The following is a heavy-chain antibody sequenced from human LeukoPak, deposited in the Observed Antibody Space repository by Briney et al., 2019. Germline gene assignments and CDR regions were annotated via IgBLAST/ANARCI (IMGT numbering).Heavy chain of an antibody. Sequence: SETLSLTCTVSGGSITSSRHYWGWIHQPPGKGLEWIGNIYYTGSTYYNPSLKSRVTISVDTSNNQFSLKVSSVTAADTAVYHCARMLDSSGWFDYWGQGTLVTVSS. J-gene: IGHJ4*02. V-gene: IGHV4-39*01. CDR3: ARMLDSSGWFDY. D-gene: IGHD6-19*01. CDR1: GGSITSSRHY. CDR2: IYYTGST.